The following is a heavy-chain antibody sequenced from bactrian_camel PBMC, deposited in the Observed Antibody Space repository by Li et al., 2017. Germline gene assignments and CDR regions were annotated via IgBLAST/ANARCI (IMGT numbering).Heavy chain of an antibody. CDR3: ATPPLTYCSGGYCAPRVVFGFEH. V-gene: IGHV3S1*01. CDR1: GFTFSSFW. CDR2: ISLNGGTA. J-gene: IGHJ4*01. D-gene: IGHD2*01. Sequence: VQLVESGGGSVQAGGSLRLSCAASGFTFSSFWMYWVRQAPGKGLEWVSSISLNGGTAKYSDSLKGRFTISRDNARNTVYLQLNSLKSEDTALYFCATPPLTYCSGGYCAPRVVFGFEHWGQGTQVTVS.